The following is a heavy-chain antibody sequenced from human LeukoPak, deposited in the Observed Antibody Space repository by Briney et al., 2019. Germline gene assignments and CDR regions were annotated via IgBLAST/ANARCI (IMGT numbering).Heavy chain of an antibody. CDR2: IYYSGST. D-gene: IGHD1-26*01. CDR3: ARDDGGSIYYYLDV. J-gene: IGHJ6*03. Sequence: SETLSLTCTVSGGSISSYYWSCIRQPPRKGLEWIGYIYYSGSTNYNPSLKSRVTISVDTSKNQFSLNLSSVTAADTAVYYCARDDGGSIYYYLDVWGKGTTVTVSS. CDR1: GGSISSYY. V-gene: IGHV4-59*01.